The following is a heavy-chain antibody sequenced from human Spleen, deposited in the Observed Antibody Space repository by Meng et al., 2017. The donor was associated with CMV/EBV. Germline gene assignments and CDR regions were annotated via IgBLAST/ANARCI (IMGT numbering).Heavy chain of an antibody. V-gene: IGHV1-69*02. Sequence: ASGDTFSDYTFIWVRQDPGQGLEWMGRIIPILEIGDHAQKFQGRVTLTADKITNTVYMELNSLRSEDTAMYYCARGPKMIGWFDPWGQGTLVTVSS. D-gene: IGHD3-22*01. CDR2: IIPILEIG. CDR1: GDTFSDYT. CDR3: ARGPKMIGWFDP. J-gene: IGHJ5*02.